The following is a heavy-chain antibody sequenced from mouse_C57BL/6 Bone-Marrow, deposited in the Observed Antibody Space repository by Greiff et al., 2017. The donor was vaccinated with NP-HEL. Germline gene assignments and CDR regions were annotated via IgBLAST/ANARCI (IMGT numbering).Heavy chain of an antibody. D-gene: IGHD2-13*01. Sequence: QVQLKQSGPGLVQPSQSLSITCTVSGFSLTSYGVHWVRQPPGKGLEWLGVIWSGGSTDYNAAFISRLSISKDNSKSQVFFKMNSLQADDTAIYYCAKEGDYGPYYAMDYWGQGTSVTVSS. CDR3: AKEGDYGPYYAMDY. CDR2: IWSGGST. J-gene: IGHJ4*01. CDR1: GFSLTSYG. V-gene: IGHV2-4*01.